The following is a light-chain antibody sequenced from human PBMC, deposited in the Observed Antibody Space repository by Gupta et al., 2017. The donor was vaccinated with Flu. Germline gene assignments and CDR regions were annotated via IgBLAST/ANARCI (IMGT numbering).Light chain of an antibody. CDR2: NNN. J-gene: IGLJ1*01. CDR3: AAWDDSLGGFYV. Sequence: QSVLTQPPSASGTPGQRVTLSCSGSTSNIGSNPVNWYQQLPGTAPKLLIYNNNQRPSGVPDRFSGSKSGTSASLAISGLQSEDDTDYYCAAWDDSLGGFYVFGTGTKVTVL. CDR1: TSNIGSNP. V-gene: IGLV1-44*01.